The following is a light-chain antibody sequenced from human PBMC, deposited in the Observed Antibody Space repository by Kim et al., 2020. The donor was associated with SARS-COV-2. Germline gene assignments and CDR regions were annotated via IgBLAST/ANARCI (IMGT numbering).Light chain of an antibody. Sequence: RRTATLTCTGNSNNVGDEGAAWLQQHQGHPPKLLSYRNNNRPSGISERFSASKSGNTASLTITGLQPEDEADYYCSAWDRSLSAWVFGGGTQLTVL. CDR1: SNNVGDEG. CDR2: RNN. J-gene: IGLJ3*02. V-gene: IGLV10-54*01. CDR3: SAWDRSLSAWV.